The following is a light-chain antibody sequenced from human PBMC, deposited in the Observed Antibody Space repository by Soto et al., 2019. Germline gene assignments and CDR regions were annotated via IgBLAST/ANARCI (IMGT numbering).Light chain of an antibody. V-gene: IGLV2-14*01. J-gene: IGLJ2*01. CDR1: SSDVGGYDY. CDR2: DVS. CDR3: SSDASSSTLV. Sequence: QSVLTQPASVSGSPGQSITISCTGTSSDVGGYDYVSWYQQQPGKVPKLMIYDVSSRPSGVSNRFSGSKSGNTASLTIAGLQAEDEADYYCSSDASSSTLVFGGGTKLTVL.